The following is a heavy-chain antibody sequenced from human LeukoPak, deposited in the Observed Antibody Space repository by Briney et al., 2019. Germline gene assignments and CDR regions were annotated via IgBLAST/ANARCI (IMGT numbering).Heavy chain of an antibody. D-gene: IGHD4-11*01. CDR1: GYTFTSYG. CDR2: ISGYNGNT. Sequence: GASLKVSCKASGYTFTSYGISWVRQAPGQGPEWMGWISGYNGNTDYAQKVQGRVTMTTDTSTSTAYMELRSLRSDDTAVYYCARAGYSNYGDYWGQGTLVTVSS. V-gene: IGHV1-18*01. J-gene: IGHJ4*02. CDR3: ARAGYSNYGDY.